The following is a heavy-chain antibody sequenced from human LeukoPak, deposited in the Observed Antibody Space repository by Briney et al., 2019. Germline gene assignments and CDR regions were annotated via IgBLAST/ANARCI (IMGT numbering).Heavy chain of an antibody. CDR1: GYTFTSFG. CDR2: ISNFDGKT. CDR3: AADPYCSGGSCYPPAFDI. J-gene: IGHJ3*02. D-gene: IGHD2-15*01. V-gene: IGHV1-18*04. Sequence: ASVKVSCKASGYTFTSFGITWVRQAPGQGLEWMGWISNFDGKTNYAQKFDGRVTMTTDSSTSTAYMELSSLRSEDTAVYYCAADPYCSGGSCYPPAFDIWGQGTMVAVSS.